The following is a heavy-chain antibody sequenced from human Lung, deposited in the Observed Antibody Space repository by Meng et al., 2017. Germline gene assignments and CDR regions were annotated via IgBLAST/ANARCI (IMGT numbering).Heavy chain of an antibody. CDR2: IHHSGST. V-gene: IGHV4-4*02. Sequence: QVQLQESGPGLVKPSGTLALTCPVSGASIDTDNWWTWVRQSPGKGLEWIGEIHHSGSTNYNPSLKSRVILSVDKSKNQFSLKVNSVTAADTAVYYCARGYYSDSHWGQGTLVTVSS. D-gene: IGHD3-22*01. J-gene: IGHJ4*02. CDR3: ARGYYSDSH. CDR1: GASIDTDNW.